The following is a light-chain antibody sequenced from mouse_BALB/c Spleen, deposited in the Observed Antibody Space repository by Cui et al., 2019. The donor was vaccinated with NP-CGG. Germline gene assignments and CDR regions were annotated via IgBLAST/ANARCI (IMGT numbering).Light chain of an antibody. CDR1: TGAVTTNNY. CDR2: GTN. CDR3: ALWYSNHWV. Sequence: QAVVTQESALTTPPGETVTLTCRSSTGAVTTNNYANWVQEKSDHLFTGLIGGTNNRVPGVPARFSGSLIGDKAALTITGAQTEDEAIYFCALWYSNHWVFGGGTKLTVL. J-gene: IGLJ1*01. V-gene: IGLV1*01.